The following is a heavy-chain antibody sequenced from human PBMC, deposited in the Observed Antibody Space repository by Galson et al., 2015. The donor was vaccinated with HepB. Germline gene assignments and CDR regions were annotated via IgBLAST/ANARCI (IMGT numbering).Heavy chain of an antibody. D-gene: IGHD6-19*01. CDR3: ARRTRWSSGWYFDY. CDR2: ISGGTTYT. V-gene: IGHV3-11*03. CDR1: GFSFSDFY. Sequence: SLRLSCAASGFSFSDFYMNWIRQAPGKGLEWVSYISGGTTYTDYADSVKGRFTVSRDNAKNSLYLHMNSLRADDTAVYYCARRTRWSSGWYFDYWGQGNLVTVSS. J-gene: IGHJ4*02.